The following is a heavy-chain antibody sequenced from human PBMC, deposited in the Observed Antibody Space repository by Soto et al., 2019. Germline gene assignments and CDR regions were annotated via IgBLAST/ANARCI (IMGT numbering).Heavy chain of an antibody. D-gene: IGHD1-1*01. J-gene: IGHJ4*02. CDR2: IYYNGNT. CDR3: ARHGPLSNNSNPLDY. CDR1: GGSISSSPYY. V-gene: IGHV4-39*01. Sequence: QLQLQESGPGLVKPSETLSLTCTVSGGSISSSPYYWGWIRQPPGKGLEWIGNIYYNGNTFYNPALKSLVTISVNTSKTQFSRKLSSVTAAATAVYYCARHGPLSNNSNPLDYWGQGTLVTVSS.